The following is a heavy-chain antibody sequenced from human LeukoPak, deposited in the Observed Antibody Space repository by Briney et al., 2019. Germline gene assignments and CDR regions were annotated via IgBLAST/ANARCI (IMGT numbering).Heavy chain of an antibody. Sequence: SVKVSCKASGGTFSSYAISWVRQAPGQGLEWMGRIIPILGIANYAQKFQGRVTITADKSTSTAYMELSSLRSEDTAVYYCARDDGPDSSGYFPLDYWGQGTLVTVSS. V-gene: IGHV1-69*04. CDR3: ARDDGPDSSGYFPLDY. CDR1: GGTFSSYA. D-gene: IGHD3-22*01. CDR2: IIPILGIA. J-gene: IGHJ4*02.